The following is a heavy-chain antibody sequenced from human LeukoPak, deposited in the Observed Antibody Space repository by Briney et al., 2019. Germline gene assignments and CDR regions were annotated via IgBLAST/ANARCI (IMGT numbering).Heavy chain of an antibody. V-gene: IGHV4-31*03. CDR2: IYYSGST. J-gene: IGHJ4*02. Sequence: SETLSLTCTVSGGSISSGGYYWSWIRQHPGKGLEWIGYIYYSGSTYYNPSLKNRVTISVDTSKNQFSLKLSSVTAADTAVYYCARDSLAPDSGFDYWGQGTLVTVSS. CDR3: ARDSLAPDSGFDY. CDR1: GGSISSGGYY.